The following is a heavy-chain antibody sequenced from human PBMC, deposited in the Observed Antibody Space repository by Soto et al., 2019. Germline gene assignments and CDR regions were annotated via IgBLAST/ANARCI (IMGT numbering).Heavy chain of an antibody. J-gene: IGHJ4*02. V-gene: IGHV5-10-1*01. CDR2: IDPSGSDT. CDR1: VYNCTNYW. CDR3: ARAEEGWSKG. D-gene: IGHD2-15*01. Sequence: GESLNLSCTVSVYNCTNYWISCVRQMPGKGLELMGRIDPSGSDTNYSPSFEGHVTISADKSISTAYLQWHTLKASDSAMYYCARAEEGWSKGWGQGTLVTVSS.